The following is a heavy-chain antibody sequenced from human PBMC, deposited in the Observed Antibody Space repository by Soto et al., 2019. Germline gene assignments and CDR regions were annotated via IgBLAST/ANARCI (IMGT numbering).Heavy chain of an antibody. CDR1: GGSISSGDYY. CDR3: ARVTSGSLYFDY. Sequence: SETLSLTCTVSGGSISSGDYYWSWIRQPPGKGLEWIGYIYHSGSTYYNPSLKSRVTISVDRSKNQFSLKLSSVTAADTAVYYCARVTSGSLYFDYWGQGTLVTVS. V-gene: IGHV4-30-2*01. J-gene: IGHJ4*02. D-gene: IGHD3-10*01. CDR2: IYHSGST.